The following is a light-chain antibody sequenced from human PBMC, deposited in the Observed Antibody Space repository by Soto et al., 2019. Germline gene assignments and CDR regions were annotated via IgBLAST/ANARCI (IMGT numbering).Light chain of an antibody. V-gene: IGKV3-11*01. J-gene: IGKJ3*01. CDR3: HHRINWRFT. Sequence: ELVLTQSPATLSLSPGDRATLSCRASQSVTDSLAWFQQRPGQSPRLVIFDASNRATGIPPRFSGSGSGTDFPLTIRSLEPEDFAVYYCHHRINWRFTFGPGTKVDIK. CDR2: DAS. CDR1: QSVTDS.